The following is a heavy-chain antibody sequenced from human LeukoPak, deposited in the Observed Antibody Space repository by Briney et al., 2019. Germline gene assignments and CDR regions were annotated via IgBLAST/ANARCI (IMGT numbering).Heavy chain of an antibody. D-gene: IGHD6-13*01. J-gene: IGHJ6*03. CDR1: GFTFSSYE. CDR2: ISSSGSTI. V-gene: IGHV3-48*03. Sequence: GGSLRLSCAASGFTFSSYEMNWVRQAPGKGLEWVSYISSSGSTIYYADSVKGRFTISRDNAKNSLYLQMNSLRAEDTAVYYCARSNSSSWLYYYYYYYMDVWGKGTTVTISS. CDR3: ARSNSSSWLYYYYYYYMDV.